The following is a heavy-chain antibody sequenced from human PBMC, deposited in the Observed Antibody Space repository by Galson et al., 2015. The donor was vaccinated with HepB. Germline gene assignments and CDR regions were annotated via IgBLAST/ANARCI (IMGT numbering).Heavy chain of an antibody. CDR2: IYYSGST. Sequence: TLSLTCTVSGGSISSGGYYWSWIRQHPGKGLEWIGYIYYSGSTYYNPSLKSRVTISVDTSKNQFSLKLSSVTAADTAVYYCARDSSSSYFDLWGRGTLVTVSS. D-gene: IGHD6-6*01. V-gene: IGHV4-31*03. J-gene: IGHJ2*01. CDR1: GGSISSGGYY. CDR3: ARDSSSSYFDL.